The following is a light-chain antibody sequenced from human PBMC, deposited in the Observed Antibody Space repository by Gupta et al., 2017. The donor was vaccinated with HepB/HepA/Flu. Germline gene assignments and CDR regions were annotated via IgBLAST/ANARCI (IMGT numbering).Light chain of an antibody. CDR3: CSYANTTVV. V-gene: IGLV2-23*02. J-gene: IGLJ2*01. CDR2: EVN. Sequence: QSALTQPAPVSRSPGQSITISCTGTRSAVGSYNLVSWYQQHPGKAPKLMNYEVNKWTSGVSNRFSGSKSGNTASLTISGLQAEDEADYYCCSYANTTVVFGGGTKLTVL. CDR1: RSAVGSYNL.